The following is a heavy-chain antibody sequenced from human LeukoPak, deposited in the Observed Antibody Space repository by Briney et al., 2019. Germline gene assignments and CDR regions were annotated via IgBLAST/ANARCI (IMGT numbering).Heavy chain of an antibody. CDR2: ISYDGSNK. Sequence: GGSLRLSCAASGFTFSSFVMHWVRQAPGKGLEWVALISYDGSNKYHAGSVKGRFTISRDNSKNTLYLQMNSLRAEDTAVYYCARDPNSGYDPNRQLFDYWGQGTLVTVS. CDR3: ARDPNSGYDPNRQLFDY. J-gene: IGHJ4*02. CDR1: GFTFSSFV. D-gene: IGHD5-12*01. V-gene: IGHV3-30-3*01.